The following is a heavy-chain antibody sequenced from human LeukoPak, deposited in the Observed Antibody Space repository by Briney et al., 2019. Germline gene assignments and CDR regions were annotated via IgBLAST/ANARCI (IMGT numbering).Heavy chain of an antibody. CDR3: ARVPHGEQLAEKDY. J-gene: IGHJ4*02. CDR1: GFTFSSHG. CDR2: ISYDGSDK. Sequence: GGSLRLSCAASGFTFSSHGMHWVRQAPGKGLEWVAVISYDGSDKYYADSVKGRFTISRDNSKNTLYLQINSRRAEDTAVYYCARVPHGEQLAEKDYWGQGTLVTVSS. V-gene: IGHV3-30*03. D-gene: IGHD6-6*01.